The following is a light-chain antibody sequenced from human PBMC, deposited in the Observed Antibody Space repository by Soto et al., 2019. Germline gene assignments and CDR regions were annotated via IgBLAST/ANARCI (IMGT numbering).Light chain of an antibody. J-gene: IGLJ1*01. CDR1: SSDVGGYNY. Sequence: QSALTQPASVSGSPGQSITISCTGTSSDVGGYNYVSWYLQHPGKAPKLMIYGVSNRPSGVSNRFAGSKSGNTASLTISGLQAEDEADYYCSSYTSSSTHYVFGTGTKLTVL. CDR3: SSYTSSSTHYV. CDR2: GVS. V-gene: IGLV2-14*01.